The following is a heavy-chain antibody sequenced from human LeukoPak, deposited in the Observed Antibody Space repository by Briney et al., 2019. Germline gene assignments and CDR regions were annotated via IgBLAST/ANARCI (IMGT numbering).Heavy chain of an antibody. J-gene: IGHJ6*02. V-gene: IGHV3-48*03. CDR2: ISSSGSTI. CDR3: ARGYEFLYYFGMDV. Sequence: PGGSLRLSCAASGFTFSSYEMNWVRQAPGKGLEWVSYISSSGSTIYNADSVKGRFTISRDNAKNSLSLQMNSLRAEDTAVYYCARGYEFLYYFGMDVWGQGTTVTVSS. CDR1: GFTFSSYE. D-gene: IGHD3-3*01.